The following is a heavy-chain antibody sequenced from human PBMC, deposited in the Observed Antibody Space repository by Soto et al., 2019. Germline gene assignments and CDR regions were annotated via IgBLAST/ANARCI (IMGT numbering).Heavy chain of an antibody. D-gene: IGHD6-19*01. J-gene: IGHJ4*02. V-gene: IGHV1-2*02. Sequence: VLLLQSGAEVKKPGASVQVSCKASGYTFSGFYMPWVRQAPGQGLEWMGWINPNSGGTKSAEKFQGRVTMTRDTSISTAYMELSRLTSDDTAVYYCASAAVTGTAGLDFWGQGTQVTVSS. CDR2: INPNSGGT. CDR1: GYTFSGFY. CDR3: ASAAVTGTAGLDF.